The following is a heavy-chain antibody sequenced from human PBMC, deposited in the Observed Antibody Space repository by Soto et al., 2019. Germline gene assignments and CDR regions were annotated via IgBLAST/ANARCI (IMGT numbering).Heavy chain of an antibody. D-gene: IGHD5-18*01. Sequence: QVQLVESGGGVVQPGRSLRLSCAASGFTFSSYGMHWVRQVPGKGLEWLAVISYAGRNKYYADTVKGRVTISRDNSNNTLYPQTISLSAEDTAVYYCAKGGGYSYGWVYWCQGTMVTVSS. V-gene: IGHV3-30*18. J-gene: IGHJ4*02. CDR3: AKGGGYSYGWVY. CDR2: ISYAGRNK. CDR1: GFTFSSYG.